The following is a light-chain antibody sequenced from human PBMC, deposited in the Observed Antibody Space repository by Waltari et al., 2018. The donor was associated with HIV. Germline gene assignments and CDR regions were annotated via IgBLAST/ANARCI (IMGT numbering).Light chain of an antibody. CDR1: QNVITN. J-gene: IGKJ1*01. Sequence: EIVMTQSPATLSVSLGERVTLSCRASQNVITNLAWYQQKPGQAPRLLIYGAPTRATDIPSRFSGGGSGTEFTLTIGSLQSEDSASYYCQQYNNWPRTFGQGTKVEVK. CDR2: GAP. CDR3: QQYNNWPRT. V-gene: IGKV3-15*01.